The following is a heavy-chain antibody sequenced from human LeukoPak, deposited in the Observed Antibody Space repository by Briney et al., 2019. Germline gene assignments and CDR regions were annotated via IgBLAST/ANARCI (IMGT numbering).Heavy chain of an antibody. J-gene: IGHJ4*02. CDR3: AKDPHSSGSHFDY. Sequence: PGGSLRLSCAASGFTFSSYAMSWVRQAPGQGLEWVSAISGSGGTTYYADSVKGRFTISRDNSRNTLYLQMNSLRVEDSAVYYCAKDPHSSGSHFDYWGQGTLVTVSS. V-gene: IGHV3-23*01. D-gene: IGHD6-19*01. CDR1: GFTFSSYA. CDR2: ISGSGGTT.